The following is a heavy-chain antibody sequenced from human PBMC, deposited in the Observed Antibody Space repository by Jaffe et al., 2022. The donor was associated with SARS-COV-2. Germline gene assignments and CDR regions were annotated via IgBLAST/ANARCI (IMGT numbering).Heavy chain of an antibody. J-gene: IGHJ6*02. V-gene: IGHV3-7*01. CDR3: ARGEIVVVPAAIESGYSGYDPYYYGMDV. CDR2: IKQDGSEK. CDR1: GFTFSSYW. D-gene: IGHD2-2*02. Sequence: EVQLVESGGGLVQPGGSLRLSCAASGFTFSSYWMSWVRQAPGKGLEWVANIKQDGSEKYYVDSVKGRFTISRDNAKNSLYLQMNSLRAEDTAVYYCARGEIVVVPAAIESGYSGYDPYYYGMDVWGQGTTVTVSS.